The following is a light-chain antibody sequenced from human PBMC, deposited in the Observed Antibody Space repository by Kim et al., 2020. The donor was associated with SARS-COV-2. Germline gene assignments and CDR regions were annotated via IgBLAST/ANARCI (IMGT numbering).Light chain of an antibody. CDR2: GAS. CDR3: QQYNNWPPWT. J-gene: IGKJ1*01. CDR1: QSVSNN. Sequence: YPGERATLACRASQSVSNNLAWYQQKPGQAPRLLIYGASTRATGIPARFSGSGSGTEFTLTISSLQSEDFAVYHCQQYNNWPPWTFGQGTKVDIK. V-gene: IGKV3-15*01.